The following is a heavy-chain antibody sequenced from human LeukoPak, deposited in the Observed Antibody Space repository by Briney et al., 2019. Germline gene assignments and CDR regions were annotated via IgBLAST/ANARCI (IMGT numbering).Heavy chain of an antibody. Sequence: GESLQISCKGSGYSFTSYWIGWVRRMPGKGLEWMVIIYPGNSDTRYSPSFQGQVTISADKSISTAYLQWSSLKASDTAMYYCALRRIVASDSFDPWGQGTLVTVSS. CDR2: IYPGNSDT. D-gene: IGHD5-12*01. CDR3: ALRRIVASDSFDP. V-gene: IGHV5-51*01. CDR1: GYSFTSYW. J-gene: IGHJ5*02.